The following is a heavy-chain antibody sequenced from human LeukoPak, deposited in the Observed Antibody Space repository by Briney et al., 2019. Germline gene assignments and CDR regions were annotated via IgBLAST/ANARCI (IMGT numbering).Heavy chain of an antibody. CDR3: ANAMTPTVVTAYYYYYMDV. V-gene: IGHV3-23*01. CDR1: GFTFSSYA. Sequence: PGGSLRLSCAASGFTFSSYAMRWVRQAPGKGLEWVSAISGSGGSTYYADSVKGRFTISRDNSKNTLYLQMNSLRAEDTAVYYCANAMTPTVVTAYYYYYMDVWGKGTTVTVSS. CDR2: ISGSGGST. D-gene: IGHD4-23*01. J-gene: IGHJ6*03.